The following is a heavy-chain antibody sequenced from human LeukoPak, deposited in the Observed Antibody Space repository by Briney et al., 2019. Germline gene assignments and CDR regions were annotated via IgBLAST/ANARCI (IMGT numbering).Heavy chain of an antibody. V-gene: IGHV4-4*07. CDR1: GGSISSYY. J-gene: IGHJ4*02. Sequence: SETLSLTCTVPGGSISSYYWRCIRQPAGKVLEWIERIYTSGSTNYNPSLKSRVTMSVDTSNNQFSIKLSSVTAADTAVYYCARDSHYDILTGYFHFDYWGQGTLVTVSS. CDR2: IYTSGST. CDR3: ARDSHYDILTGYFHFDY. D-gene: IGHD3-9*01.